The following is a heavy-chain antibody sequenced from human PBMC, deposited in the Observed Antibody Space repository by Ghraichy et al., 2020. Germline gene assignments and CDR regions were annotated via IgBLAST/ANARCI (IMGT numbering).Heavy chain of an antibody. CDR3: ASIYDYSNHYLDN. CDR2: ISYSEST. V-gene: IGHV4-59*01. J-gene: IGHJ4*02. Sequence: SETLSLTCSVSGDSISNYYWCWIRQPPGKGLEWIGYISYSESTNYNPSLKSRVTISVDKTRNQFSLKLTSVTAADTAVYYCASIYDYSNHYLDNWGQGTLVTVSS. D-gene: IGHD4-11*01. CDR1: GDSISNYY.